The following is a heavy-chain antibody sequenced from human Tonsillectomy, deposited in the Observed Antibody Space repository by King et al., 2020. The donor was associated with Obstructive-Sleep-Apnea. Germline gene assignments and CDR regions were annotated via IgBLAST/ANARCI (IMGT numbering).Heavy chain of an antibody. CDR2: INHSGST. CDR3: ARGVEGEITVAGPFDY. Sequence: VQLQQWGAGLLKPSETLSLTCAVYGGSFSGYYWSWIRQPPGKGLEWIGEINHSGSTNYNPSLKSRVTISVDTSKNQFSLKLTSVTAAATAVYYCARGVEGEITVAGPFDYWGQGTLVTVSS. CDR1: GGSFSGYY. D-gene: IGHD6-19*01. V-gene: IGHV4-34*01. J-gene: IGHJ4*02.